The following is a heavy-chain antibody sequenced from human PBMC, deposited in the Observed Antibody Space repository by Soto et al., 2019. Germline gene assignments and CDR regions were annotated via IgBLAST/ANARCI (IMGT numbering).Heavy chain of an antibody. CDR3: AKDKGDELFLGYYDY. J-gene: IGHJ4*02. D-gene: IGHD1-7*01. CDR1: GFTFSGYG. CDR2: ISGSGGAT. Sequence: PGGSLRLSCAASGFTFSGYGMNWVRQARGRGLEWGSAISGSGGATYYADSVKGRVTISRDNAKNTTYLQMNSLRAEDTAIYYCAKDKGDELFLGYYDYWGQGTLVTVSS. V-gene: IGHV3-23*01.